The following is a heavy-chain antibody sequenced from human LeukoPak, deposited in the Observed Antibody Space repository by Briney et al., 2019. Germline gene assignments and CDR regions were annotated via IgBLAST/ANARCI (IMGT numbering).Heavy chain of an antibody. CDR3: ARDDSSGYYYFDN. CDR2: INQDGSEK. V-gene: IGHV3-7*01. J-gene: IGHJ4*02. Sequence: GGSLRLSCVASGFTFSNYWMSWVRQAPGKGLERVANINQDGSEKYSVDSVKGRLTFSRDNAKNSLFLQMNSLRADDTAVYHCARDDSSGYYYFDNWGQGTLVTVSS. CDR1: GFTFSNYW. D-gene: IGHD3-22*01.